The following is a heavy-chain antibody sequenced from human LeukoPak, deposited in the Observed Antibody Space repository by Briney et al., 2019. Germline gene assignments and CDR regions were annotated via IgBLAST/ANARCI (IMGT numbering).Heavy chain of an antibody. Sequence: SGTLSLTCAVYGGSFSGYYWNWVRQPPGKGLEWIGETDHGGSAKYNPSLKSRATISVDTSKNHFSLKLSSMTAADTAVYYCARDGVLLSFGDTDAFDIWGQGTMVTVSS. CDR2: TDHGGSA. D-gene: IGHD3-10*01. CDR3: ARDGVLLSFGDTDAFDI. V-gene: IGHV4-34*01. CDR1: GGSFSGYY. J-gene: IGHJ3*02.